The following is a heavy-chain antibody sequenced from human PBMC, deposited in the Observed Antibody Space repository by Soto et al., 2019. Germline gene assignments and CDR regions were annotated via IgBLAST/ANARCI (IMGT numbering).Heavy chain of an antibody. V-gene: IGHV3-33*01. Sequence: QVQLVESGGGVVQPGRSLRLSCAASGFTFSSYGMHWVRQAPGKGLEWVAVIWYDGSNKYYADSVKGRFTISRDNSKNTLYLQMNSLRAEDTAVYYCARLAGSYYGDYYYGMDVWGRGTTVTVSS. CDR2: IWYDGSNK. D-gene: IGHD1-26*01. CDR1: GFTFSSYG. J-gene: IGHJ6*02. CDR3: ARLAGSYYGDYYYGMDV.